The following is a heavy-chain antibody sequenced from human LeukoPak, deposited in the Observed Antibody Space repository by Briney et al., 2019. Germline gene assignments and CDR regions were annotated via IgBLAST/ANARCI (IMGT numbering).Heavy chain of an antibody. V-gene: IGHV3-23*01. Sequence: GGSLRLSCAASGFTFSSYAMNWVRQAPGKRLEWVSSIIGSGRDTYYADSVKGRITISRDNSKNTLYLQMNSLRAEDTAVYYCAKQVTMIVVVITLDYWGQGTLVTVSS. J-gene: IGHJ4*02. CDR2: IIGSGRDT. D-gene: IGHD3-22*01. CDR1: GFTFSSYA. CDR3: AKQVTMIVVVITLDY.